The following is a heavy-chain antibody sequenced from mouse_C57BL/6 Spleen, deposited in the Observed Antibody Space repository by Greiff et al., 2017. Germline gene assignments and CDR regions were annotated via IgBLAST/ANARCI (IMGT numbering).Heavy chain of an antibody. Sequence: FQLQQSGPELVKPGPSVKLSCKASGYSFTDYNMNWVQQSNGNCLEWIGVINPNDGTTSYNQKFKVKATLTVDQSSSKAYMQLNSLTSEDSAVYYCARGIYYYGSSFDYWGQGTTLTVSS. J-gene: IGHJ2*01. CDR1: GYSFTDYN. V-gene: IGHV1-39*01. D-gene: IGHD1-1*01. CDR3: ARGIYYYGSSFDY. CDR2: INPNDGTT.